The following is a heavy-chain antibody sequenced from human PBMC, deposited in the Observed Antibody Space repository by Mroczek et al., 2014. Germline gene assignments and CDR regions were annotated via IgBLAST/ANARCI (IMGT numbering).Heavy chain of an antibody. V-gene: IGHV4-59*01. CDR3: ARDYVRGFWSVMDV. CDR2: ISDSGNA. D-gene: IGHD3-3*01. Sequence: QVQLQQSGPGLVKPSETLSLTCTVSSGSINTDYWTWIRQPPGKGLEWIGHISDSGNAEYNPSLKNRVTISLDTSKKQFSLKVTSVTAADTAVYYCARDYVRGFWSVMDVWGKGTTVIVSS. J-gene: IGHJ6*03. CDR1: SGSINTDY.